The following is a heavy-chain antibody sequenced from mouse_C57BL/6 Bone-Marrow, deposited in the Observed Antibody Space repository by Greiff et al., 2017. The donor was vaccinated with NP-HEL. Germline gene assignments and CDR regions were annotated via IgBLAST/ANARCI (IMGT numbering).Heavy chain of an antibody. CDR2: IAPNSGGT. CDR3: VYSNLYAMDY. J-gene: IGHJ4*01. D-gene: IGHD2-5*01. V-gene: IGHV1-72*01. CDR1: GYTFTSYW. Sequence: VQLQQPGAELVKPGASVKLSCKASGYTFTSYWMHWVKQRPGRGLEWIGRIAPNSGGTKYNEKLKSKATLTVDKPSSTAYMQLSSLTSEDSAVYYCVYSNLYAMDYWGQGTSVTVSS.